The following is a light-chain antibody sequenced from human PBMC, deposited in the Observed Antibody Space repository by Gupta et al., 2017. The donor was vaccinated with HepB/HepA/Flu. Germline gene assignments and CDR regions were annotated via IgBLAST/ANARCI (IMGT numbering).Light chain of an antibody. J-gene: IGKJ3*01. Sequence: DIQMTQSPSSVSASVGDRVTITCQPSQDISNYLNWYQQKPGKAPKLLIYNASNLETGVPSRFSGSGSGTDFTFTISSLQPEDIATYYCQQYDNLPFGPGTKVDIK. CDR1: QDISNY. CDR3: QQYDNLP. CDR2: NAS. V-gene: IGKV1-33*01.